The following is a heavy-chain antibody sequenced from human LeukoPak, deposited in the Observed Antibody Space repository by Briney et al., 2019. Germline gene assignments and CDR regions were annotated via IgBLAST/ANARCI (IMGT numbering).Heavy chain of an antibody. Sequence: ASVKVSCKASGYTFTSYGISWVRQAPGQGLEWMGRISAYNGNTNYAQKLQGRVTMTTDTSTSTAYMELRSLRSDDTAVYYCARDYNHRFYYDSSGYDTDAFDIWGQGTMVTVSS. D-gene: IGHD3-22*01. CDR2: ISAYNGNT. CDR1: GYTFTSYG. V-gene: IGHV1-18*01. CDR3: ARDYNHRFYYDSSGYDTDAFDI. J-gene: IGHJ3*02.